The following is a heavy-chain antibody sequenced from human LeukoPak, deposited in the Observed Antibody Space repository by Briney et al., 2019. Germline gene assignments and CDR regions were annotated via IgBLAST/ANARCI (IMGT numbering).Heavy chain of an antibody. J-gene: IGHJ4*02. Sequence: SGTLSLTCTVSVGSISTYYWSWIRQPPGKGLEWLAYIYNTGRNDSNPSLSSRVTISVDTSKNQFSLNLPSVTAADTAVYFCARVLNVPKLIDSWGQGTLVTVPS. D-gene: IGHD3-10*02. CDR1: VGSISTYY. V-gene: IGHV4-59*08. CDR3: ARVLNVPKLIDS. CDR2: IYNTGRN.